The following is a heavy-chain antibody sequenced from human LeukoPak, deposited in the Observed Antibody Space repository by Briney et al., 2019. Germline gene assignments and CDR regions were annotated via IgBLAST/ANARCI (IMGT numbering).Heavy chain of an antibody. CDR2: IYYSGST. Sequence: NPSETLSLTCTVSGGSISSYYWGWIRQPPGKGLEWIGSIYYSGSTNYNPSLKSRVTISVDTSKNQFSLKLSSVTAADTAVYYCARGTYYYYYYMDVWGKGTTVTISS. V-gene: IGHV4-59*01. D-gene: IGHD2-2*01. CDR1: GGSISSYY. CDR3: ARGTYYYYYYMDV. J-gene: IGHJ6*03.